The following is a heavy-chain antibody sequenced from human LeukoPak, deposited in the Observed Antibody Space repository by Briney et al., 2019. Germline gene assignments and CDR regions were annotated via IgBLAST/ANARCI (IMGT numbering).Heavy chain of an antibody. D-gene: IGHD6-19*01. Sequence: GGSLRLSCAASGFSFDDHAMHWVRQAPGKGLEWVSLINWDGSLIYYGDSVRGRFTISRDNSKNSLFLQMHSLRAEDSAFYYCARDKTAHSSAVSGVPGDYWGQGTLVTVSS. CDR3: ARDKTAHSSAVSGVPGDY. CDR1: GFSFDDHA. CDR2: INWDGSLI. J-gene: IGHJ4*02. V-gene: IGHV3-43D*03.